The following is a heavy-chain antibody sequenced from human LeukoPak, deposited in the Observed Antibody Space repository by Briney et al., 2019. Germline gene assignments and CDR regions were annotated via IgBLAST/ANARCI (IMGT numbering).Heavy chain of an antibody. V-gene: IGHV4-59*08. CDR2: IYYSGST. Sequence: SDTLSLTCTVSGGSISSYYWFWIRQPPGKGLEWIGYIYYSGSTNYNPSLKSRVTISVDTSKNQFSLKLSSVTAADTAVYYCARHADGYNVDYWGQGTLVTVSS. CDR1: GGSISSYY. J-gene: IGHJ4*02. CDR3: ARHADGYNVDY. D-gene: IGHD5-24*01.